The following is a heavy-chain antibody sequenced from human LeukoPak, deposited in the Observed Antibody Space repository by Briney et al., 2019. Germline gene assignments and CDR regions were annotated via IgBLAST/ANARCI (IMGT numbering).Heavy chain of an antibody. V-gene: IGHV4-59*01. CDR2: IYYSGST. D-gene: IGHD1-26*01. J-gene: IGHJ4*02. CDR1: GGSISSYY. CDR3: ASTPIVGATRLDY. Sequence: SETLSLTCTVSGGSISSYYWSWIRQPPGKGLEWIGYIYYSGSTNYNPSLKSRVTISVDTSKNQFSLKLSSVTAADTAVYYCASTPIVGATRLDYWGQGTLVTVSS.